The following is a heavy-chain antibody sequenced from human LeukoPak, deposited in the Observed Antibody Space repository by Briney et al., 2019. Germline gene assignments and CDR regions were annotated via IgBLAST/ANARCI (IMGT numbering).Heavy chain of an antibody. CDR1: GFTFNSYG. J-gene: IGHJ4*02. CDR3: ASGTYSSDSGDY. D-gene: IGHD6-19*01. CDR2: ISHDGSRK. Sequence: GGSLRLSCVASGFTFNSYGMHWVRQAPGKGLEWVAVISHDGSRKYYADSVEGRFTISRDDSKNTLYLQMNSLRAEDTAVYYCASGTYSSDSGDYWGQGTLVTVSS. V-gene: IGHV3-30*03.